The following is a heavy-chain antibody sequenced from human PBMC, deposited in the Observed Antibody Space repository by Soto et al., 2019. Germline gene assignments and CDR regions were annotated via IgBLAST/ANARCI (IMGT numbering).Heavy chain of an antibody. CDR2: ISSSGSTI. D-gene: IGHD3-3*01. Sequence: GGSLRLSCAASGFTFSDYYMSWIRQAPGKGLEWVSYISSSGSTIYYADSVKGRFTISRDNAKNSLYLQMNSLRAEDTAVYYCARIPRSVSNYDFWSGYYYYYYMDVWGKGTTVTVSS. CDR3: ARIPRSVSNYDFWSGYYYYYYMDV. J-gene: IGHJ6*03. V-gene: IGHV3-11*01. CDR1: GFTFSDYY.